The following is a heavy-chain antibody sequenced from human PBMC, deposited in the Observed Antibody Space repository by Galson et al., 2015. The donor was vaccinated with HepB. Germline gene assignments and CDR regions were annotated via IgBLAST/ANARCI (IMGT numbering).Heavy chain of an antibody. CDR2: LYSGGRT. J-gene: IGHJ5*01. CDR1: GFTVSSSY. D-gene: IGHD3-3*01. Sequence: SLRLSCAASGFTVSSSYMSWVRQAPGKGLEWVSALYSGGRTYYADSVKGRFTISSDNFKNILYLQMNSLRAEDTGVYYCTNHDLWGAYSDSWGQGTLVTVSS. CDR3: TNHDLWGAYSDS. V-gene: IGHV3-53*01.